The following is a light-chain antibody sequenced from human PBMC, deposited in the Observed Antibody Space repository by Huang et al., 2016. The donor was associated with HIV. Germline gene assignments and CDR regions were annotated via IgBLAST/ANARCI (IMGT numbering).Light chain of an antibody. CDR3: QQYNNWPPWT. CDR2: GAS. CDR1: QCVSSN. V-gene: IGKV3-15*01. J-gene: IGKJ1*01. Sequence: EIVMTQSPATLSVSPGERATLSCRASQCVSSNLAWDQHKPGQAPRLLIYGASTRATAIPARVGGSGAGTEFTLTISSLQSEDFAVYYCQQYNNWPPWTFGQGTKVEIK.